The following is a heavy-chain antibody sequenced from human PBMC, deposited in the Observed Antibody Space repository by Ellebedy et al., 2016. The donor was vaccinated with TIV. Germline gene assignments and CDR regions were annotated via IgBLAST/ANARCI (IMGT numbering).Heavy chain of an antibody. V-gene: IGHV3-30*04. Sequence: GGSLRLSXAVSELTITNSAMHWVRQAPGKGLEWVAGVSYHGRNKYYADSVKGRFTISRDTSNNTVFMHMNSLRPEDTAVYYCARDVRAYYYMDVWGIGTTVTVSS. J-gene: IGHJ6*03. CDR2: VSYHGRNK. CDR3: ARDVRAYYYMDV. CDR1: ELTITNSA.